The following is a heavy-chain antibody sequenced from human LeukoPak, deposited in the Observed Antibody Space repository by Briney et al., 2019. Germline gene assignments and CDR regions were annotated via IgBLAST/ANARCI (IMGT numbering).Heavy chain of an antibody. CDR3: AKEEEAYCGGDCYSTAGY. CDR2: IWYDGSNK. Sequence: PGGSLRLSCAESGFTFSSYGMHWVRQAPGKGLEWVAVIWYDGSNKYYADSVRGRFTISRDNSKNTLYLQMNSLTAEDTAVYYCAKEEEAYCGGDCYSTAGYWGQGTLVTVSS. J-gene: IGHJ4*02. D-gene: IGHD2-21*02. V-gene: IGHV3-33*06. CDR1: GFTFSSYG.